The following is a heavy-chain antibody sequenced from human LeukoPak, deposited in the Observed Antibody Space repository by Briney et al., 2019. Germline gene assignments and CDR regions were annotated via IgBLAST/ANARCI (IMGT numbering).Heavy chain of an antibody. V-gene: IGHV3-21*01. CDR2: ISSSSSYI. Sequence: GGSLRLSCAASGFTFSSYSMNWVRQAPGKGLEGGSSISSSSSYIYYADSVKGRFTISRDNAKNSLDLQMNSLRAEDTAVYYCARDTTPLVAAAVAGGLNYWGQGTLVTVSS. CDR1: GFTFSSYS. D-gene: IGHD6-13*01. J-gene: IGHJ4*02. CDR3: ARDTTPLVAAAVAGGLNY.